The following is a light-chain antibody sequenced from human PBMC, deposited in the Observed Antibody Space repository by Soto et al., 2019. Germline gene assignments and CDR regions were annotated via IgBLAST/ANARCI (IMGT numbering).Light chain of an antibody. J-gene: IGKJ5*01. V-gene: IGKV3-11*01. CDR2: DAS. CDR3: QHRGEWPPGAT. Sequence: EIVFTQSPATLSLSPGERATLSCRASQTIRNSLAWYQHKPGQAPRLLIYDASNRTTGIPARFSGSGSGTDFTLTISSLEXEDFAVYYCQHRGEWPPGATFGQGTRLETK. CDR1: QTIRNS.